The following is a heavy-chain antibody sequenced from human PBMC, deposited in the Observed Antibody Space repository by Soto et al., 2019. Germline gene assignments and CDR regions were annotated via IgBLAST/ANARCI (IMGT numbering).Heavy chain of an antibody. CDR2: ISGSGGST. CDR1: GFTFSSYA. V-gene: IGHV3-23*01. J-gene: IGHJ6*02. CDR3: AKGMGPYYYYGMDV. Sequence: EVQLLESGGGLVQPGGSLRLSCAASGFTFSSYAMSWVRQAPGKGLEWVSAISGSGGSTYYADSVKGRFTISRDNSKNTLYMQMNSLRAEDTAVYYCAKGMGPYYYYGMDVWGQGTTVTVSS.